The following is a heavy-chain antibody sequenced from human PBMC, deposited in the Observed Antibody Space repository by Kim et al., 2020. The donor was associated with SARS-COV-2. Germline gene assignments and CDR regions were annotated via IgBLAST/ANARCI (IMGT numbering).Heavy chain of an antibody. CDR3: AGGGIADSGPHHYNWFDP. D-gene: IGHD6-13*01. Sequence: SVKVSCKASGGTFSSYAISWVRQAPGQGLEWMGGIIPIFGTANYAQKFQGRVTITADESTSTAYMELSSLRSEDTAVYYCAGGGIADSGPHHYNWFDPWGQGTLVTVSS. J-gene: IGHJ5*02. V-gene: IGHV1-69*13. CDR1: GGTFSSYA. CDR2: IIPIFGTA.